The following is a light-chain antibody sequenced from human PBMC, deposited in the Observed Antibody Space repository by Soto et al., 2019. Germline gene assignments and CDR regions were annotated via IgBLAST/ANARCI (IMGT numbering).Light chain of an antibody. CDR3: AAWDDSLNGVL. V-gene: IGLV1-44*01. J-gene: IGLJ2*01. CDR2: NNN. Sequence: QSVLTQPPSASGTSVQSVTISCSGSSSNIGVNTVSWYQQLPGTAPKLLIQNNNQRPSGVPDRFSGSKSGTSASLVLSGLQSDDEAEYYCAAWDDSLNGVLFGGGTKVTVL. CDR1: SSNIGVNT.